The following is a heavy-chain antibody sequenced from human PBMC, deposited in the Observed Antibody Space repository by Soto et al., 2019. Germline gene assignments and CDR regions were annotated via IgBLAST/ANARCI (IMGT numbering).Heavy chain of an antibody. CDR2: IYSGGST. V-gene: IGHV3-66*01. D-gene: IGHD3-22*01. CDR3: ARSSGYYPIFDY. J-gene: IGHJ4*02. Sequence: EVQLVESGGGLVQPGGSLRLSCAASGFTVSSNYMSWVRQAPGKGLEWVSVIYSGGSTYYADSVKGRFTISRDNSKNALYLQMNSLRAEDTAVYYCARSSGYYPIFDYWGQGTLVTVSS. CDR1: GFTVSSNY.